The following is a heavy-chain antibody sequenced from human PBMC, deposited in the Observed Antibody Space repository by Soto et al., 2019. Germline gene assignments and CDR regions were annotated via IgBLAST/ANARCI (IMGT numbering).Heavy chain of an antibody. CDR3: ARDDDYGDNGLDY. V-gene: IGHV3-33*01. Sequence: ESGGGVVQPGRSLRLSCAASGFSFSSYGMHWVRQAPGKGLEWVAVILDDGSDKDYTDPVKGRFTISRDNSKNTLYLEMNSLRAEDTAVYYCARDDDYGDNGLDYWGQGTLVTVSS. D-gene: IGHD4-17*01. CDR1: GFSFSSYG. J-gene: IGHJ4*02. CDR2: ILDDGSDK.